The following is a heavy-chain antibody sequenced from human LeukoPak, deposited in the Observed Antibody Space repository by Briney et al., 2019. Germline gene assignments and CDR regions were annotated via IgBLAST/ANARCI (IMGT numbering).Heavy chain of an antibody. J-gene: IGHJ4*02. D-gene: IGHD5-18*01. CDR1: GYAFTSNG. V-gene: IGHV1-18*01. CDR3: ARDGGTAGYSSGSDY. CDR2: ISCYNGDT. Sequence: GASVKVSYKASGYAFTSNGITWVRQAPGQGLEWVGWISCYNGDTKYAQKFQGRVTVTTDTSTSTAYMELRSLRSDDTAVYYCARDGGTAGYSSGSDYWGQGTLVTVSS.